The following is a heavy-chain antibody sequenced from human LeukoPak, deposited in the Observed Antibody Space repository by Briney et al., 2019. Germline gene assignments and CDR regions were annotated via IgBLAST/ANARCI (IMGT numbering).Heavy chain of an antibody. Sequence: SETLSLTCTASGFSISSYYWHGIRQPAGKGLEWIGRIQNSGTTNYNPSLKSRVTMSVDTSKNQLSLKLRSVPAADPAVSYCARERVGVTIPTHYGMDVWGQGTTVTVSS. V-gene: IGHV4-4*07. J-gene: IGHJ6*02. CDR3: ARERVGVTIPTHYGMDV. D-gene: IGHD1-26*01. CDR1: GFSISSYY. CDR2: IQNSGTT.